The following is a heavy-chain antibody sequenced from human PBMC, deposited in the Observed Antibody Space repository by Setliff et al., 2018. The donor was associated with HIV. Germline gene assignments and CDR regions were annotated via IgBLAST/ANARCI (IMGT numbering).Heavy chain of an antibody. J-gene: IGHJ4*02. Sequence: ASVKVSCKASGGTFSTYAIHWVRQAPGQGLEWMGGIPLFGTANYAQKFQGRVRITADESTGTAYMELRTLKFEDTAVYYCARLPRGPWHLDYWGQGTLVTVSS. V-gene: IGHV1-69*13. CDR3: ARLPRGPWHLDY. CDR2: IPLFGTA. D-gene: IGHD3-16*01. CDR1: GGTFSTYA.